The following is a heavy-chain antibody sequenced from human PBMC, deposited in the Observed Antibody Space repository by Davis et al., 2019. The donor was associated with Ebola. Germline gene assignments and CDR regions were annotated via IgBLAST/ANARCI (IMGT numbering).Heavy chain of an antibody. J-gene: IGHJ5*02. CDR1: GYTFTSYG. Sequence: AASVKVSCKPFGYTFTSYGITWVRQAPGQGLEWMGWMNPNSGNTGYAQKLQGRVTMTTDTSTSTAYMELRSLRSDDTAVYYCARVSFWDYDILTPFDPWGQGTLVTVSS. CDR2: MNPNSGNT. D-gene: IGHD3-9*01. CDR3: ARVSFWDYDILTPFDP. V-gene: IGHV1-18*01.